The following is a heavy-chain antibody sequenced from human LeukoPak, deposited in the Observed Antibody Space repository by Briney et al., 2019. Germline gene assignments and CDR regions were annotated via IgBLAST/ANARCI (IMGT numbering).Heavy chain of an antibody. J-gene: IGHJ4*02. CDR2: IKQDGSEQ. CDR1: GFTFSSYW. D-gene: IGHD4-11*01. Sequence: GGSLRLSCAASGFTFSSYWMSWVRQAPGKGLEWVANIKQDGSEQYYVDSVKGRFTISRDNAKNSLFLQMNSLRGEDTAVYYCTREYLTVSYFDYWGQGTLVTVSS. V-gene: IGHV3-7*05. CDR3: TREYLTVSYFDY.